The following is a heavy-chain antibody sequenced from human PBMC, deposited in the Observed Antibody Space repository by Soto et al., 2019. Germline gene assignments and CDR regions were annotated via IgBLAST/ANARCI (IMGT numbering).Heavy chain of an antibody. D-gene: IGHD2-15*01. CDR1: GFTFSSYA. J-gene: IGHJ4*02. CDR3: AKHRGAGGHFDY. Sequence: GGSLRLSCAASGFTFSSYAMGWVRQGPGKGLEWVAVVSIGGSTHYADSVRGRFTISRDNSKNTLSLQMNSLTAEDTAVYFCAKHRGAGGHFDYWGQGALVTVSS. V-gene: IGHV3-23*01. CDR2: VSIGGST.